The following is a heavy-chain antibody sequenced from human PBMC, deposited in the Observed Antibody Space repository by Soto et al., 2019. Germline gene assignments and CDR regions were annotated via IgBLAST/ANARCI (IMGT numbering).Heavy chain of an antibody. Sequence: ASLKVSCKASGYTFTSYDINWVRQATGQGLEWMGWMNPNSGNTGYAQKFQGRVTMTRNTSISTAYMELSSLRSEDTAVYYCARGRDILTGYYYYYYGMDVWGQGTTVTVSS. CDR3: ARGRDILTGYYYYYYGMDV. CDR1: GYTFTSYD. V-gene: IGHV1-8*01. CDR2: MNPNSGNT. D-gene: IGHD3-9*01. J-gene: IGHJ6*02.